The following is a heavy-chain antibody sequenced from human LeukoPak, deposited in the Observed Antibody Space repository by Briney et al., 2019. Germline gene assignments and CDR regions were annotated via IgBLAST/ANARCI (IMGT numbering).Heavy chain of an antibody. D-gene: IGHD1-20*01. CDR2: IWYDGSNK. CDR3: ARLLSGGYNWNDPGFDP. CDR1: GFTFSSYG. J-gene: IGHJ5*02. Sequence: GRSLRLSCAASGFTFSSYGMHWVRQAPGKGLEWVAVIWYDGSNKYYADSVKGRFTISRDNSKNTLYLQMNSLRAEDTAVYYCARLLSGGYNWNDPGFDPWGQGTLVTVSS. V-gene: IGHV3-33*01.